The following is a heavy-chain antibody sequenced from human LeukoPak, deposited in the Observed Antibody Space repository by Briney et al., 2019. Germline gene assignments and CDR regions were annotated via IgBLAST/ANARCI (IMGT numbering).Heavy chain of an antibody. CDR1: GGTFSSYA. D-gene: IGHD3-3*02. CDR2: IIPIFGTA. J-gene: IGHJ4*02. CDR3: ARSQAFLEWLLYLLDY. V-gene: IGHV1-69*05. Sequence: ASVKVSCKASGGTFSSYAISWVRQAPGQGLEWMGGIIPIFGTANYAQRFQGRVTITTDESTSTAYMELSSLRSEDTAVYYCARSQAFLEWLLYLLDYWGQGTLVTVSS.